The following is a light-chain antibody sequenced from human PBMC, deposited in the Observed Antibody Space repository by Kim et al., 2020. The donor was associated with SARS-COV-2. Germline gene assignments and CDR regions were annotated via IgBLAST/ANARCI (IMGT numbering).Light chain of an antibody. J-gene: IGLJ2*01. CDR1: GLGGKY. CDR3: QAWDSTSVV. V-gene: IGLV3-1*01. Sequence: SPGKTASIPWSGRGLGGKYVCWYQQKPGQSPVLVIYQDKKRPSGIPERFSGSNSGNTATLTISGTQAMDEADYYCQAWDSTSVVFGGGTKVTVL. CDR2: QDK.